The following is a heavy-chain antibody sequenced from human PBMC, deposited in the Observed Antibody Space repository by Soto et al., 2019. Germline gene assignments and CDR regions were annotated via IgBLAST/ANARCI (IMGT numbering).Heavy chain of an antibody. J-gene: IGHJ4*02. CDR1: GFTFSSYD. V-gene: IGHV3-13*05. CDR3: ARRTVAGYFDY. D-gene: IGHD6-19*01. Sequence: VGSLRLSCAASGFTFSSYDMHWVRQATGKGLEWVSAIGTAGDPYYPGSVKGRFTISRENAKNSLCLQMNSLRAGDTAVYYCARRTVAGYFDYWGQGTLVTVSS. CDR2: IGTAGDP.